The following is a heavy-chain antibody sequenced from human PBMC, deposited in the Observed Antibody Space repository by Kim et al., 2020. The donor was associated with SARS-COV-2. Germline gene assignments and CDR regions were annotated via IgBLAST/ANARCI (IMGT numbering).Heavy chain of an antibody. V-gene: IGHV4-39*01. CDR1: GGSISSSSYY. J-gene: IGHJ2*01. Sequence: SETLSLTCTVSGGSISSSSYYWGWIRQPPGKGLEWIGSIYYSGSTYYNPSLKSRVTISVDTSKNQFSLKLSSVTAADTAVYYCARREYGLYWYFDLWGRGTLVTVSS. CDR3: ARREYGLYWYFDL. D-gene: IGHD2-2*01. CDR2: IYYSGST.